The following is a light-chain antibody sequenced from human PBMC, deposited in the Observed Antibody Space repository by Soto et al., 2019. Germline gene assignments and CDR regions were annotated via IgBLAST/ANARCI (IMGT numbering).Light chain of an antibody. CDR2: GAS. CDR3: QHYNNWPPWT. Sequence: EIVMTQSPATLSVSPGERATLYCRASKSVSSNLAWYQQKPGQAPRLLIYGASTRATGIPARFSGSGSGTKFTLIISSLQSEDFAVYYCQHYNNWPPWTFGQGTKGEIK. J-gene: IGKJ1*01. CDR1: KSVSSN. V-gene: IGKV3-15*01.